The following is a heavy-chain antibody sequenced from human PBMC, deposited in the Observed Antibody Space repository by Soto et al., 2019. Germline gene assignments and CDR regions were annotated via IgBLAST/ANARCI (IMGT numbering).Heavy chain of an antibody. J-gene: IGHJ5*02. Sequence: GASVKVSCKASGYTFTSYGISWVRQAPGQGLDWMGWISAYNGNTNYAQKIQGRVTMTTDTSTSTAYMELRSLRSDDTTMYYCGRVPMVRGVILYNWFDPWGQGTLVTVSS. CDR3: GRVPMVRGVILYNWFDP. V-gene: IGHV1-18*01. CDR1: GYTFTSYG. D-gene: IGHD3-10*01. CDR2: ISAYNGNT.